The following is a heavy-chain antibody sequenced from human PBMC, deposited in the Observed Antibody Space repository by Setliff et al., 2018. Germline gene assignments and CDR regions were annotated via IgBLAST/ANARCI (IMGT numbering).Heavy chain of an antibody. J-gene: IGHJ3*01. CDR2: INHSGST. Sequence: PSKTLSLTCAVYGGSFSGYYWSWIRQPPGKGLEWIGEINHSGSTNYNPSLKSRVTISVDTSKNQFSLKLSSVTAADTAVYYCARVDIVLMVYADWGQVTMVTVSS. CDR1: GGSFSGYY. CDR3: ARVDIVLMVYAD. V-gene: IGHV4-34*01. D-gene: IGHD2-8*01.